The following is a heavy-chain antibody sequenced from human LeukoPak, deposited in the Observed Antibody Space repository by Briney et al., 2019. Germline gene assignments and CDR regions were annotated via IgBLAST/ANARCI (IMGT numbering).Heavy chain of an antibody. CDR2: INPNCGGT. D-gene: IGHD4-23*01. CDR1: GYTFTGYY. J-gene: IGHJ4*02. Sequence: ASVKVSCKASGYTFTGYYMHWVRQAPGQGLEWMGWINPNCGGTNYAQKFQGRVTMTRDTSISTAYMELSRLRSDDTAVYYCARAHYGGSPFDYWGQGTLVTVSS. CDR3: ARAHYGGSPFDY. V-gene: IGHV1-2*02.